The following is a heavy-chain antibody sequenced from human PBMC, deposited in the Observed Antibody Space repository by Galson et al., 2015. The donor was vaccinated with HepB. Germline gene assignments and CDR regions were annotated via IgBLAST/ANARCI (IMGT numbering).Heavy chain of an antibody. D-gene: IGHD4-17*01. J-gene: IGHJ4*02. CDR2: IYHSGST. CDR3: ARDRGATVTTEVGFDY. V-gene: IGHV4-4*02. Sequence: SETLSLTCAVSGGSISSSNWWSWVRQPPGKGLEWIGEIYHSGSTDYNPSLKSRVTISVDKSKNQFSLKLSSVTAADTAVYYCARDRGATVTTEVGFDYWGQGTLVTVSS. CDR1: GGSISSSNW.